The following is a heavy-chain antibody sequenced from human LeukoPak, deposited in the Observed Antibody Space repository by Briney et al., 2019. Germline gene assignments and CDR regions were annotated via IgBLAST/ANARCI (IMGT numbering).Heavy chain of an antibody. J-gene: IGHJ4*02. CDR2: ISSGSYI. Sequence: KTGGSLRLSCAASGFPFSSYNLNWVRQAPGKGLEWVSSISSGSYIYYADSVKGRFTISRDNAKNSVYLQMNSLRVEDTAVYYCARGYCSGGSCYSGSYYWGQGTLVTVSS. CDR1: GFPFSSYN. V-gene: IGHV3-21*01. D-gene: IGHD2-15*01. CDR3: ARGYCSGGSCYSGSYY.